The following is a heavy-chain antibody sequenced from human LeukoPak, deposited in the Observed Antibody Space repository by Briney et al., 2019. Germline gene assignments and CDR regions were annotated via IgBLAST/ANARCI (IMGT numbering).Heavy chain of an antibody. CDR3: ARDAHGGNFLSYYYYYMDV. CDR1: GFTFSSYS. J-gene: IGHJ6*03. V-gene: IGHV3-48*04. D-gene: IGHD4-23*01. CDR2: ISSSSSTI. Sequence: PGGSLRLSCAASGFTFSSYSMNWVRQAPGKGLEWVSYISSSSSTIYYADSVKGRFTISRDNAKNSLYLQMNSLRAEDTAVYYCARDAHGGNFLSYYYYYMDVWGKGTTVTVSS.